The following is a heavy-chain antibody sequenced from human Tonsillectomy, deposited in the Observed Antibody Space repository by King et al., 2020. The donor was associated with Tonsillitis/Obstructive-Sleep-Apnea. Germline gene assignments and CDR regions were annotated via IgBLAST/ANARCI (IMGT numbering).Heavy chain of an antibody. Sequence: VQLVESGGALVQPGRSLRLSCAASGFTFGDYAMHWVRQAPGKGLEWVSSISWNSDNIDYADSVKGRFTISRDNAKNSLYLQMNSLRAEDTALYYCKKVGWKGLSCYKWGEWGQGALVSVSS. J-gene: IGHJ4*02. CDR3: KKVGWKGLSCYKWGE. CDR1: GFTFGDYA. V-gene: IGHV3-9*01. CDR2: ISWNSDNI. D-gene: IGHD2-2*02.